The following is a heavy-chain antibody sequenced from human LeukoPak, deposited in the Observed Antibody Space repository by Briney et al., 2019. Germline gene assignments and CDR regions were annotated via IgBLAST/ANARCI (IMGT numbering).Heavy chain of an antibody. CDR1: GFTFSSYG. CDR2: IWYDGSNK. V-gene: IGHV3-33*01. D-gene: IGHD6-13*01. CDR3: ARDPNLDSSWAFDY. J-gene: IGHJ4*02. Sequence: GRSLRLSCAASGFTFSSYGMHWVRQAPGKGLEGVAVIWYDGSNKYYADSVKGRFTISRDNSKNTLYLQMNSLRAEDTAVYYCARDPNLDSSWAFDYWGQGTLVTVSS.